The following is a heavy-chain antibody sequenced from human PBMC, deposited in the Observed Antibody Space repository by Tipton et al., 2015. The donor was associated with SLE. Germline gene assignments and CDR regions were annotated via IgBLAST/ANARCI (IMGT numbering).Heavy chain of an antibody. CDR3: ARVTLYGAHDAFDI. CDR1: GYTFTGYY. CDR2: INPNSGGT. J-gene: IGHJ3*02. Sequence: QVQLVQSGPEVKKPGASVKVSCKASGYTFTGYYMHWVRQAPGQGLEWMGRINPNSGGTNYAQKFQGRVTMTRDTSISTAYMELSRLRSDDTAVYYCARVTLYGAHDAFDIWGQGTMVTVSS. D-gene: IGHD4-17*01. V-gene: IGHV1-2*06.